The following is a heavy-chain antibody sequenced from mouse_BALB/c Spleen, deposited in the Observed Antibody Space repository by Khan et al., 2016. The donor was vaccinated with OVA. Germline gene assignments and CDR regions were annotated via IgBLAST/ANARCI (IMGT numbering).Heavy chain of an antibody. D-gene: IGHD2-4*01. CDR1: GFTFSSYG. CDR2: ISSGGNYT. V-gene: IGHV5-6*01. CDR3: ARHEATMILFAY. J-gene: IGHJ3*01. Sequence: EVELVESGGDLVKPGGSLKLSCAASGFTFSSYGMSWVRQTPDKRLEWVATISSGGNYTYYPDSVKGRFTISRDTAKNTLYLQMSSLKSEDTAMYYCARHEATMILFAYWGQGTLVTVSA.